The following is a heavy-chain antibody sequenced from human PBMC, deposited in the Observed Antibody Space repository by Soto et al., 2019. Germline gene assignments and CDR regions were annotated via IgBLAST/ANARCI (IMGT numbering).Heavy chain of an antibody. Sequence: QVQLVQSGGEVKKPGASVKVSCKASGYTFTSHGISWVRQAPGQGLEWMGWISASNGDTNFAQKFQGRVTVTTDTATTTAYLDVRSLRPEDTAVYFCARMVRGSNIDHYYYMDVWGTGTTVSVSS. CDR3: ARMVRGSNIDHYYYMDV. D-gene: IGHD3-10*01. J-gene: IGHJ6*03. V-gene: IGHV1-18*01. CDR2: ISASNGDT. CDR1: GYTFTSHG.